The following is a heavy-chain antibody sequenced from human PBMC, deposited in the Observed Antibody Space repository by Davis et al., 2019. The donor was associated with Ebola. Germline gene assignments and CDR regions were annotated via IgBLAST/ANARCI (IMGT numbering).Heavy chain of an antibody. D-gene: IGHD3-3*01. Sequence: GESLKISCAASGFTFSSYAMHWARQAPGKGLEWVAVISYDGSNKYYADSVKGRFTITRDNSKKTLYLQMNSLRAEDTAVYYCAKSGLSFGVVKYHYGMDVWGKGTTVTVSS. CDR1: GFTFSSYA. CDR3: AKSGLSFGVVKYHYGMDV. J-gene: IGHJ6*04. V-gene: IGHV3-30-3*02. CDR2: ISYDGSNK.